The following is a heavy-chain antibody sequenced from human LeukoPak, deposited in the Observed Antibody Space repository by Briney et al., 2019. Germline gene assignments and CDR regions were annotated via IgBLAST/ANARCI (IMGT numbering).Heavy chain of an antibody. J-gene: IGHJ4*02. D-gene: IGHD5-24*01. CDR3: AEDIQRRGMAIFGY. CDR2: ISWDGSRT. CDR1: GFTFDDYA. Sequence: GGSLRLSCPASGFTFDDYAMHWVRQAPGKGLEWVSLISWDGSRTYYADSVKGRFTISRDNSKNSLYLQMNSLRAEDTALYYCAEDIQRRGMAIFGYWGQGTLVTVSS. V-gene: IGHV3-43D*03.